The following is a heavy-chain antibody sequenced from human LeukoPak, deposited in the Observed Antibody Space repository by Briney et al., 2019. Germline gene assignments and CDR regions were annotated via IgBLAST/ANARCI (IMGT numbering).Heavy chain of an antibody. Sequence: TLSLTCSVSGYSITSGYYWDWIRQPPGKALEWLAVHYWNNDKSYSPSLKSRLTITKDSSKNQVILIMTNMDPVDTATYYCAHKGRGSGSFTMWGQGTLVTVSS. CDR1: GYSITSGYY. CDR2: HYWNNDK. J-gene: IGHJ4*02. D-gene: IGHD3-10*01. CDR3: AHKGRGSGSFTM. V-gene: IGHV2-5*01.